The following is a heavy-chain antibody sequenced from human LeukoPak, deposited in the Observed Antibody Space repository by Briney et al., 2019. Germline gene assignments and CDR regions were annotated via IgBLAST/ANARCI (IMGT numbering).Heavy chain of an antibody. Sequence: EASVKVSCKASGYTFTSYRITWVRQAPGQGLEWMGWISAYSGNTIYTQKFQGRLTMTTDTSTTTAYKELRSLRSDDTAVYYCARLELEQRSWFDPWGQGTLVTVSS. CDR2: ISAYSGNT. V-gene: IGHV1-18*01. CDR3: ARLELEQRSWFDP. CDR1: GYTFTSYR. J-gene: IGHJ5*02. D-gene: IGHD1/OR15-1a*01.